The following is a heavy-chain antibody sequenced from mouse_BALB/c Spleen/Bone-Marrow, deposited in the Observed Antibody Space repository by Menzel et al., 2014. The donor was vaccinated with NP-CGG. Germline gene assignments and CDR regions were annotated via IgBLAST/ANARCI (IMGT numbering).Heavy chain of an antibody. Sequence: EVQLVESGPSLVKPSQTLSLTCSVTGDSITSGYWNWIRKFPGNKLEYMEYISYSGSTYYNPSLKSRISITRDTSKNQYYLQLNSVTTEDTATYYCARIYYDSHWYFDVWGAGTTVTVSS. CDR2: ISYSGST. D-gene: IGHD2-4*01. V-gene: IGHV3-8*02. J-gene: IGHJ1*01. CDR3: ARIYYDSHWYFDV. CDR1: GDSITSGY.